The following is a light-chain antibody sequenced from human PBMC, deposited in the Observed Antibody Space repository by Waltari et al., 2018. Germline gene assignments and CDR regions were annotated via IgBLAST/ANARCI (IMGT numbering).Light chain of an antibody. Sequence: EIVITQSPASLSVSPGERATLSCTASQTVTNDLAWYPQKPGQAPKLLIFGASTRATGVPARFSGSGSGTEFTLTIGSVQSEDFAVYYCQQYSDWIAFGGGTKVDLK. V-gene: IGKV3-15*01. J-gene: IGKJ4*01. CDR2: GAS. CDR1: QTVTND. CDR3: QQYSDWIA.